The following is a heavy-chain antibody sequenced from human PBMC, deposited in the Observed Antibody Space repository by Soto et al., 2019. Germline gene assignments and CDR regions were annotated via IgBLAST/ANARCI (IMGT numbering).Heavy chain of an antibody. J-gene: IGHJ5*02. V-gene: IGHV1-8*01. D-gene: IGHD4-4*01. CDR2: MNPNSGNT. CDR3: ARGYSNSGWFDP. CDR1: GYTFTSYD. Sequence: QVQLVQSGAEVKKPGASVKVSCKASGYTFTSYDINWVRQATGQGLEWMGWMNPNSGNTGYAQKFQGRVTMTRNTSRSTAYMELSSLRPEDTAVYYCARGYSNSGWFDPWGQGTLVTVSS.